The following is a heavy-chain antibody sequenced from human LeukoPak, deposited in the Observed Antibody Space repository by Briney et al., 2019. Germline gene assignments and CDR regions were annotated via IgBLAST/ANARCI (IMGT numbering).Heavy chain of an antibody. CDR2: INPNSGAT. D-gene: IGHD1/OR15-1a*01. J-gene: IGHJ4*02. CDR1: GYSFNDYY. CDR3: ARDGTGVDS. V-gene: IGHV1-2*02. Sequence: ASVKVSCKASGYSFNDYYLHWVRQAPGQGLEWMGWINPNSGATNYARKFQGRVTMTRDTSISTAYMDLSRLRSDDTAVYYCARDGTGVDSWGQGTLVTVSS.